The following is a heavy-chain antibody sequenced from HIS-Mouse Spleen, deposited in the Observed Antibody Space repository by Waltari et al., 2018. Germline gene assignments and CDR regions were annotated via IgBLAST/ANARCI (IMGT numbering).Heavy chain of an antibody. D-gene: IGHD3-3*01. Sequence: QVQLQESGPGLVKPSQTLSLTCTVSGGSISSGGYYWSWIRQHPGKGLEWIGYIYYSASTYYNQSLKSRVTISVETSKNQCSLKLSSVTAADTAVYYCARSPYYDVWSGYSDNWFDPWGQGTLVTVSS. CDR3: ARSPYYDVWSGYSDNWFDP. CDR1: GGSISSGGYY. V-gene: IGHV4-31*03. J-gene: IGHJ5*02. CDR2: IYYSAST.